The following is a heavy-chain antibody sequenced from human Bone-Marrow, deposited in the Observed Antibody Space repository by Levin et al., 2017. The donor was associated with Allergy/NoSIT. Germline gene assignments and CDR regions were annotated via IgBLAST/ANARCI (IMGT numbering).Heavy chain of an antibody. Sequence: ASVKVSCKASGGTFSSYTISWVRQAPGQGLEWMGRIIPILGIANYAQKFQGRVTITADKSTSTAYMELSSLRSEDTAVYYCARDLGSSSWYFDEYFQHWGQGTLVTVSS. CDR3: ARDLGSSSWYFDEYFQH. J-gene: IGHJ1*01. CDR2: IIPILGIA. D-gene: IGHD6-13*01. CDR1: GGTFSSYT. V-gene: IGHV1-69*04.